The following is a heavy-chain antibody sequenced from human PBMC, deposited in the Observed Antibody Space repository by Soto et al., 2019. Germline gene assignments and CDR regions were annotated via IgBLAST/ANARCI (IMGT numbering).Heavy chain of an antibody. V-gene: IGHV1-8*01. D-gene: IGHD6-6*01. CDR3: ATSRRGSSASHDY. CDR1: GYTFTNFD. Sequence: QVQLVQSGAEVKEPGASVKVSCKASGYTFTNFDINWVRQATGQGIEWMGWMNPDSGYTGYLQKFQDRVTMTRDTSITTAYMELSNLGSKDTAVYYCATSRRGSSASHDYWGQGTLGTVSS. CDR2: MNPDSGYT. J-gene: IGHJ4*02.